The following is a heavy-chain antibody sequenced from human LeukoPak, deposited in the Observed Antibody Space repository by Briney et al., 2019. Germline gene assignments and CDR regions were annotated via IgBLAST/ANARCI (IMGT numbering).Heavy chain of an antibody. CDR1: GGSISSYY. CDR2: IYTSGST. CDR3: ARVAQRGAVAGNWFDP. D-gene: IGHD6-19*01. Sequence: PSLTLSLTCTVSGGSISSYYWSWIRQPAGKGLEWIGRIYTSGSTNYNPSLKSRVTMSVDTSKNQFSLKLSSVTAADTAVYYCARVAQRGAVAGNWFDPWGQGTLVTVSS. J-gene: IGHJ5*02. V-gene: IGHV4-4*07.